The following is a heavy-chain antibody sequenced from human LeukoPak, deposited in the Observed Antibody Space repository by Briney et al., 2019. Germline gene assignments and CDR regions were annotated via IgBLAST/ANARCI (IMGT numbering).Heavy chain of an antibody. J-gene: IGHJ3*02. Sequence: GGSLRLSCAASGFTFSSYVMHWVRQAPGKGLEWVAFIRYDGSNKYFADSVKGRFTISRDNSKNTLYLQMNSLRTEDTAVYYCAKDTSGYSYGYDAFDIWGQGTMVTVSS. CDR2: IRYDGSNK. D-gene: IGHD5-18*01. V-gene: IGHV3-30*02. CDR1: GFTFSSYV. CDR3: AKDTSGYSYGYDAFDI.